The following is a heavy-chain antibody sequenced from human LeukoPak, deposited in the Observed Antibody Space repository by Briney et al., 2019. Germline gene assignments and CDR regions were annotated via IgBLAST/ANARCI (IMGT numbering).Heavy chain of an antibody. J-gene: IGHJ5*02. CDR1: GFTFGSYW. Sequence: GGSLRLSCAASGFTFGSYWMHWVRQAPGKGLVWVSHIDRDGRSTNYAGSVKGRFTISRDNARNALFLQMNSLRVEDTAVYYCARDRGSTNWFDPWGQGTLVTVSS. V-gene: IGHV3-74*01. CDR2: IDRDGRST. CDR3: ARDRGSTNWFDP. D-gene: IGHD1-26*01.